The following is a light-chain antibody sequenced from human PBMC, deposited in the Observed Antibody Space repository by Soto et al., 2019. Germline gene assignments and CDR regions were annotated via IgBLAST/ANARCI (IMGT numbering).Light chain of an antibody. Sequence: QSALTQPASVSGSRGQSITISCTGTSSDVGGYNYVSWYQQHPGKAPKLMIYDVSNRPSGVSNRFSGSKSGNTASLTISGLQAEDEADYYCSSYTSSSTLGVFGGGTKLTVL. CDR3: SSYTSSSTLGV. J-gene: IGLJ2*01. CDR1: SSDVGGYNY. CDR2: DVS. V-gene: IGLV2-14*01.